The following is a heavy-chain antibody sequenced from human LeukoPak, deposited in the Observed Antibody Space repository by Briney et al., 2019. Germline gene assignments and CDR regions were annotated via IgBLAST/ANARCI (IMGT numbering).Heavy chain of an antibody. J-gene: IGHJ4*02. V-gene: IGHV3-74*01. CDR1: GFTFSSYW. D-gene: IGHD4-23*01. CDR2: IASDGSST. Sequence: PGGSLRLSCAASGFTFSSYWMNWDRQAPGKGLVWVSHIASDGSSTTYADSVKGRFSISRDNAKNTLYLQMNSLRVEDTAVYYCARGRPHGNDYWGQGTLVTVSS. CDR3: ARGRPHGNDY.